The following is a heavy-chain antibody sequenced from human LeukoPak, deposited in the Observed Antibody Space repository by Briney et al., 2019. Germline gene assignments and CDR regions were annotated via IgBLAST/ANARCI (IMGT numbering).Heavy chain of an antibody. D-gene: IGHD3-10*01. CDR1: GFTLSSYG. CDR3: AKDRYYGSGSYYRGPLFDY. V-gene: IGHV3-23*01. J-gene: IGHJ4*02. CDR2: ISGSGGTT. Sequence: GGSLRLSCAASGFTLSSYGMSWVRQAPGKGLEWVSGISGSGGTTYYADSVKDRFSISRDNYKNTLYLQLNSLRAEDTAVYYCAKDRYYGSGSYYRGPLFDYWGQGTQVTVSS.